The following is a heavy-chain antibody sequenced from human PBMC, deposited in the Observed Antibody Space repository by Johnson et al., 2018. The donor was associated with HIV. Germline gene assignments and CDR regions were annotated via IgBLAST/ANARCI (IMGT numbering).Heavy chain of an antibody. Sequence: VQLVESGGGLVQPGGSLRLSCVASGFTVSGNYMNWVRQAPGTGLERVSVIYSDGSTYYAYSVKGRFTISRDNSKNTRYLQMNSLRAEDTAVYYCAREGEWELLPGAFDIWGQGTMVTVSS. CDR3: AREGEWELLPGAFDI. CDR2: IYSDGST. D-gene: IGHD1-26*01. V-gene: IGHV3-66*01. CDR1: GFTVSGNY. J-gene: IGHJ3*02.